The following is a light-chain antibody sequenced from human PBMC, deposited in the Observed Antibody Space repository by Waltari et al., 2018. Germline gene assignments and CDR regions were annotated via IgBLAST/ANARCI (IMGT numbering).Light chain of an antibody. J-gene: IGKJ1*01. Sequence: DIQMTQSPSSLSACVGDSVTITCRASQGISNDLAWYQQKPGKVPKLLLYAASTLQSGVPSRFSGSGSGTDFTLTISSLQPEDVATYYCQKYNSAPRTFGQGTKVEIK. V-gene: IGKV1-27*01. CDR1: QGISND. CDR2: AAS. CDR3: QKYNSAPRT.